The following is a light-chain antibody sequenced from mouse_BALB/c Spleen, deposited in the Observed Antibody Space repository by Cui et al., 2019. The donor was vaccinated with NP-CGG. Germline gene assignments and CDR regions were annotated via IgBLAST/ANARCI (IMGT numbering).Light chain of an antibody. CDR2: GTN. J-gene: IGLJ1*01. V-gene: IGLV1*01. CDR1: TGAVTSSNY. CDR3: ALWYSNHWV. Sequence: QAVVTQESALTTSPGETVTLTCRSSTGAVTSSNYANWVQEKPDHLFTGLIGGTNNRAPGVPAKFSGPLIGDKAALTITGAQTEDEAIYFCALWYSNHWVFGGGTKLTVV.